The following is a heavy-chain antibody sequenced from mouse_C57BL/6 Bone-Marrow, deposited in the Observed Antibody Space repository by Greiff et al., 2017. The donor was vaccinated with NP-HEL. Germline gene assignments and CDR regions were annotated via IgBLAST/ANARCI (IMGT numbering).Heavy chain of an antibody. D-gene: IGHD2-14*01. CDR3: ARREGRGTYWYFDV. CDR1: GYTFTSYG. J-gene: IGHJ1*03. CDR2: IYPRSGNT. Sequence: VQLQQSGAELARPGASVKLSCKASGYTFTSYGISWVKQRTGQGLEWIGEIYPRSGNTYYNEKFKGKATLTADKSSSTAYMELRSLTSEDSAVYFCARREGRGTYWYFDVWGTGTTVTVSS. V-gene: IGHV1-81*01.